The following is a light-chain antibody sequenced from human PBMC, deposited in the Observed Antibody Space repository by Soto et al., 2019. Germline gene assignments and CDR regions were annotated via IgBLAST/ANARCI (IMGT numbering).Light chain of an antibody. CDR3: QQYNSYPYT. CDR2: KAS. V-gene: IGKV1-5*03. Sequence: DIPMTQSPSTLSASVGDRVTITCRASQSISSSLAWYQQKPGKAPKLLIYKASSLESGVPSRFSGCGSGTEFTLTIRSLQPDDFATYYCQQYNSYPYTFGQGTKLEIK. J-gene: IGKJ2*01. CDR1: QSISSS.